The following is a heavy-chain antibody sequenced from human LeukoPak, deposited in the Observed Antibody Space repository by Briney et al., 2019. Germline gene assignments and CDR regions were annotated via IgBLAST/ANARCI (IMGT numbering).Heavy chain of an antibody. Sequence: GGSLRLSCAASGFTFSSYSFNWVRQAPGKGLKWVSSVNTVSSYIYYADSVRGRFTISRDNADNSLYLQMNGLSAEDTGVYYCARLRRNSDTSGYYYYYDYWGQGTLVTVSS. CDR1: GFTFSSYS. D-gene: IGHD3-22*01. J-gene: IGHJ4*02. CDR3: ARLRRNSDTSGYYYYYDY. V-gene: IGHV3-21*01. CDR2: VNTVSSYI.